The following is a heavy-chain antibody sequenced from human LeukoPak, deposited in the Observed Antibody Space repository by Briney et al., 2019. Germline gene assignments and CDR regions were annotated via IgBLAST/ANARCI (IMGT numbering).Heavy chain of an antibody. J-gene: IGHJ4*02. Sequence: PGGSLRLSCEASGFTFNDYYMSWIRQAPGKGLEWVSYISNRDSYTNYADSVKGRFTISRDNAKNSLYLQMNSLRAEDTAVYYCAKEGSSGLYFDYWGQGILVTVSS. CDR3: AKEGSSGLYFDY. CDR2: ISNRDSYT. V-gene: IGHV3-11*06. CDR1: GFTFNDYY. D-gene: IGHD6-19*01.